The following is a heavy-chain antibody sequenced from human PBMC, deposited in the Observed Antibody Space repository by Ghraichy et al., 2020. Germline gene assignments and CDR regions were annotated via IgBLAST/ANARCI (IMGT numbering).Heavy chain of an antibody. CDR3: ARFFPLPSGKGGMDV. J-gene: IGHJ6*02. V-gene: IGHV3-74*03. Sequence: GESLNISCAPYSLPLNTCWMHWVRLAPGKGLVWVSRISTDGTTTKYADSVKGRFTISRDNAGNTLYLQMNSLRAEDTAVYYCARFFPLPSGKGGMDVWGQGTTVTVSS. D-gene: IGHD4-23*01. CDR1: SLPLNTCW. CDR2: ISTDGTTT.